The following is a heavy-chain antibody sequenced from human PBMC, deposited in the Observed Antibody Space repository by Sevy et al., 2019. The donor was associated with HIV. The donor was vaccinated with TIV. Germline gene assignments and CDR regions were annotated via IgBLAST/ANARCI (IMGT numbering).Heavy chain of an antibody. CDR3: ARDHAKDGELGDYYYYAMDV. D-gene: IGHD3-16*01. V-gene: IGHV3-11*01. CDR2: ISSSGDTI. Sequence: GGSLRLSCAASGFSISDYYMSWIRQAPGKGLQWISYISSSGDTIYYADSVKGRFTISRDNAKNSLYLQLNSLRAEDTAVYYCARDHAKDGELGDYYYYAMDVWGRGTTVTVSS. CDR1: GFSISDYY. J-gene: IGHJ6*02.